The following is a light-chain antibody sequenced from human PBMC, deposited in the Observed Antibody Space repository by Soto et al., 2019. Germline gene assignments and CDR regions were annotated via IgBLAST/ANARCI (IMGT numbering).Light chain of an antibody. CDR3: SSYTSSRTWV. CDR2: EVS. J-gene: IGLJ3*02. CDR1: SSDVGGYNY. V-gene: IGLV2-14*01. Sequence: QSALTQPASVSGSPGQSITISCTGSSSDVGGYNYVSWYQQHPGKAPKLMIHEVSNRPSGVSNRFSGSKSGNTASLDISGVQAEDEADYYCSSYTSSRTWVFGGGTKLTVL.